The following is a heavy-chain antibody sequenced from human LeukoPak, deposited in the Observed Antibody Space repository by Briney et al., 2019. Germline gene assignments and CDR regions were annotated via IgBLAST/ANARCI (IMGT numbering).Heavy chain of an antibody. Sequence: SGGSLRLSCAASGFTFSSYWMHWVRQAPGKGLVWVSRIKSDGRTTTYADSVKGRFTISRDNAKNTLYLQMNSLRAEDTAVYYCARVVDTHFDYWGQGTLVTVSS. J-gene: IGHJ4*02. CDR3: ARVVDTHFDY. V-gene: IGHV3-74*01. CDR2: IKSDGRTT. D-gene: IGHD2-2*02. CDR1: GFTFSSYW.